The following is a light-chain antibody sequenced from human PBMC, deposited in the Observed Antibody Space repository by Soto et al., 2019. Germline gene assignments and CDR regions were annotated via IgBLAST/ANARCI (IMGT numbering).Light chain of an antibody. Sequence: EIVMTHSPATLSLSPGERATLSCRASQSVSSSYLSWYQQKPGQAPRLLIYGASTRATGIPARFSGSGSGTDFTLTISSLQPEDFAVYYCQQDYNFPITFGQGTRLAIK. V-gene: IGKV3D-7*01. CDR2: GAS. J-gene: IGKJ5*01. CDR1: QSVSSSY. CDR3: QQDYNFPIT.